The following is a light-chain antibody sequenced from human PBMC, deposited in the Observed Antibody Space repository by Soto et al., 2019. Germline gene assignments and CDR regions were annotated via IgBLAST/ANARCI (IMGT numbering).Light chain of an antibody. Sequence: DIQLTQSPSFLSASVGDRVTITCRASQGISSYLAWYQQKPGKAPKLLIYGASTLQSGVPSRFSGSGSGTEFTLTISSLQPEDFATYYCQQFKSYPITFGQGTRLEI. CDR2: GAS. J-gene: IGKJ5*01. V-gene: IGKV1-9*01. CDR3: QQFKSYPIT. CDR1: QGISSY.